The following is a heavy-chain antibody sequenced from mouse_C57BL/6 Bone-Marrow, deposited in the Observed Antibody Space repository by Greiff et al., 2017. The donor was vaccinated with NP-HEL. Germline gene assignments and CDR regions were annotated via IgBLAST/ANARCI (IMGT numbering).Heavy chain of an antibody. Sequence: VQLQQPGAELVKPGASVKLSCKASGYTFTRYWMQWVKQRPGQGLEWIGEIDPSDSYTNYNQKFKGKATLTVDTSSSTAYMQLSSLTSEDSAVYYCARRATVSYAMDYWGQGTSVTVSS. CDR1: GYTFTRYW. D-gene: IGHD1-1*01. J-gene: IGHJ4*01. V-gene: IGHV1-50*01. CDR2: IDPSDSYT. CDR3: ARRATVSYAMDY.